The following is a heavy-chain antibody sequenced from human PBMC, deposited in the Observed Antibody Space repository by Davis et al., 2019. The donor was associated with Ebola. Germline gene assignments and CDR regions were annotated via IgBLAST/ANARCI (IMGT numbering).Heavy chain of an antibody. CDR1: GFTFSSYS. J-gene: IGHJ5*02. V-gene: IGHV3-33*08. Sequence: PGGSLRLSCAASGFTFSSYSMNWVRQAPGKGLEWVAVIWYDGSNKYYADSVKGRFTISRHNSKNTLYLQMNSLRAEDTAVYYCARARWLQPAWFDPWGQGTLVTVSS. CDR3: ARARWLQPAWFDP. CDR2: IWYDGSNK. D-gene: IGHD5-24*01.